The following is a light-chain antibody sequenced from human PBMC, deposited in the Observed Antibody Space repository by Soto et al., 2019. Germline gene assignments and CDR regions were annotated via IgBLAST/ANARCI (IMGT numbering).Light chain of an antibody. CDR1: QGSIKD. V-gene: IGKV1-6*01. CDR3: LQDYNYPYP. CDR2: AAS. Sequence: AIQMTQSPSSLSASVGDRVTITCRASQGSIKDLGWYQQKPGKAPKLLIYAASSLQSGVPSRFSGSGSGTDFTLTISSLQPDDFATYFCLQDYNYPYPFGHGTKLEIK. J-gene: IGKJ2*01.